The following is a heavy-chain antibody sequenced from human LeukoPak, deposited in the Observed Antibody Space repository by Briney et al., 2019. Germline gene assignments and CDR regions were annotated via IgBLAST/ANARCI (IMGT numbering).Heavy chain of an antibody. Sequence: SETLSLTCTVSGGSISSYYWSWIRQPPGKGLEWIGFIYYSGSTYYNPSLKSRVTISVDTSKNQFSLELSSVTAADTAVYYCARRPGEYGGNDFDYWGQGTLVTVSS. CDR3: ARRPGEYGGNDFDY. CDR2: IYYSGST. J-gene: IGHJ4*02. D-gene: IGHD4/OR15-4a*01. CDR1: GGSISSYY. V-gene: IGHV4-59*08.